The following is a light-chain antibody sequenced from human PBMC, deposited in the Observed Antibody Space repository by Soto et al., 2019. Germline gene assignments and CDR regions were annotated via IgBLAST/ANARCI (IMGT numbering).Light chain of an antibody. CDR3: CSYAGSSTFPYV. CDR2: EVS. CDR1: SSDVGSYNL. Sequence: QSVLTQPASVYGSPGQSITISCTGTSSDVGSYNLVSWYQQHPGKAPKLMIYEVSKRPSGVSNRFSGSKSGNTASLTISGLQAEDEADYYCCSYAGSSTFPYVFGTGTKVTV. V-gene: IGLV2-23*02. J-gene: IGLJ1*01.